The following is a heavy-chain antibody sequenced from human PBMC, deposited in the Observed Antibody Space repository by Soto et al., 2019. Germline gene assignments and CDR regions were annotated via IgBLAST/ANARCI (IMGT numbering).Heavy chain of an antibody. J-gene: IGHJ6*02. Sequence: QVQLVQSGAEVKKPGSSVKVSCKASGGTFSSYAISWVRQAPGQGLEWMGGIIPIFGTANYAQKFQGRVTMAADKSTSTAFQELSSRRSEDTAVYYCASWLGGGYYYGMDVWGQGTTVTVSS. CDR1: GGTFSSYA. CDR3: ASWLGGGYYYGMDV. V-gene: IGHV1-69*06. CDR2: IIPIFGTA. D-gene: IGHD3-10*01.